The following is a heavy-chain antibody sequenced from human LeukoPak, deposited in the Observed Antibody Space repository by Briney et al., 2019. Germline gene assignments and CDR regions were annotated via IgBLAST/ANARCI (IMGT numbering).Heavy chain of an antibody. CDR3: AKDRLAIVVVNPFDY. Sequence: GGSLRLSCAASGFTFSSYAMSWVRQAPGKGLEWVSAISGSGGSTYYADSVKGRFTISRDNSKNTLYLQMNSLRAEDTAVYYCAKDRLAIVVVNPFDYWGQGTLVTVSS. CDR2: ISGSGGST. J-gene: IGHJ4*02. D-gene: IGHD3-22*01. V-gene: IGHV3-23*01. CDR1: GFTFSSYA.